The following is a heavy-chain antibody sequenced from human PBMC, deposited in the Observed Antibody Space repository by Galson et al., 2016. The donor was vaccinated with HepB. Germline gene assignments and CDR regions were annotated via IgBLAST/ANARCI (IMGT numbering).Heavy chain of an antibody. Sequence: EPLSLTCGVYGGSFSGYYWSWIRQPPGKGLEWIGEVDHSGNTNYNPSLESRVTISEETSKRQFSLNLSSVTAADTAVYYCARLRSYENSEPGSFDIWGQGTLVTVSS. J-gene: IGHJ3*02. D-gene: IGHD3-22*01. CDR1: GGSFSGYY. CDR3: ARLRSYENSEPGSFDI. CDR2: VDHSGNT. V-gene: IGHV4-34*01.